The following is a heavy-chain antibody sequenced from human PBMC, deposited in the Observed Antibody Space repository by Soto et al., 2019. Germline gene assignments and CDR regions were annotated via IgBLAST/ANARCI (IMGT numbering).Heavy chain of an antibody. J-gene: IGHJ6*02. CDR3: ARDPGWQTTVTYPTYYYYGMDV. D-gene: IGHD4-17*01. CDR2: ISAYNGNT. Sequence: ASVKVSCKASGYTFTSYGISWVRQAPGQGLEWMGWISAYNGNTNYAQKLQGRVTMTTETSTSTAYMELRSLRSDDTAVYYCARDPGWQTTVTYPTYYYYGMDVWGQGTTVTVSS. V-gene: IGHV1-18*01. CDR1: GYTFTSYG.